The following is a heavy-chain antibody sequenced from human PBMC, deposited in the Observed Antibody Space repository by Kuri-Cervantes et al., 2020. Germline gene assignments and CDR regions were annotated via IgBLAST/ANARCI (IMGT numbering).Heavy chain of an antibody. CDR3: ARVNVNFDWLFNYYFDY. D-gene: IGHD3-9*01. Sequence: GESLKISCAASGFTFSSYSMNWVRQAPGKGLEWVANIKQDGSEKYYVDSVKGRFTISRDNAKNSLYLQMNSLRAEDTAVYYCARVNVNFDWLFNYYFDYWGQGTLVTVSS. CDR1: GFTFSSYS. J-gene: IGHJ4*02. V-gene: IGHV3-7*01. CDR2: IKQDGSEK.